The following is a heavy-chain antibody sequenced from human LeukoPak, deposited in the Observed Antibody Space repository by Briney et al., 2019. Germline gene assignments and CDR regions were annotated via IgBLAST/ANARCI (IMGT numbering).Heavy chain of an antibody. CDR3: AKASRGYYSAILG. Sequence: GRSLRPSCAASGFTLDDYAMHWVRQAPGKGLEWVSGINWISNNIDYADSVKGRFTISRDNAKNSLYLQMNSLRAEDTALYYCAKASRGYYSAILGWGQGTLVTVSS. V-gene: IGHV3-9*01. CDR2: INWISNNI. J-gene: IGHJ4*02. CDR1: GFTLDDYA. D-gene: IGHD3-22*01.